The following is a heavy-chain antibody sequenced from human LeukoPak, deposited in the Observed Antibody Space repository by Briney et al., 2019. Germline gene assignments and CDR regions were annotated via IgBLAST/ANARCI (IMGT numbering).Heavy chain of an antibody. J-gene: IGHJ4*02. CDR2: ISYDGSNK. CDR3: AKEGRGYWYSSSWHFDY. Sequence: GRSLRLSCAASGFTFSSYGMHWVRQAPGKGLEWVAVISYDGSNKYYADSVKGRFTISRDNSKNTLYLQMNSLRAEDTAVYYCAKEGRGYWYSSSWHFDYWGQGTLVTVSS. CDR1: GFTFSSYG. V-gene: IGHV3-30*18. D-gene: IGHD6-13*01.